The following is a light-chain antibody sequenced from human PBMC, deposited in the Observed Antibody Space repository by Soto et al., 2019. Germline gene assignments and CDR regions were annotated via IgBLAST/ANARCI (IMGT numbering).Light chain of an antibody. V-gene: IGKV3-20*01. CDR2: GAS. CDR3: HQSSSSPRT. CDR1: QSVSSSY. J-gene: IGKJ1*01. Sequence: EIVLTQSPGTLSLSPGERATLSCRASQSVSSSYLAWYQQKPGQAPRLLIYGASSRATGIPDRFSGSGFGTDFTLTVSRLEREDFAVYYCHQSSSSPRTFGQGTKVEIK.